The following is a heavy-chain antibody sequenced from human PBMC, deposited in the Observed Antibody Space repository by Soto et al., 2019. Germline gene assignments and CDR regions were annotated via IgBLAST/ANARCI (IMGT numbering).Heavy chain of an antibody. CDR1: GYTFTSYD. CDR2: MNPNSGNT. D-gene: IGHD3-3*01. Sequence: ASVKVSCKASGYTFTSYDINWVRQATGQGLEWMGWMNPNSGNTGYAEKFQGRVTMTRNTSISTAYMELSSLRSEDTAVYYCARGSRGRFLDWGPEDWGQGTLVTVSS. V-gene: IGHV1-8*01. J-gene: IGHJ4*02. CDR3: ARGSRGRFLDWGPED.